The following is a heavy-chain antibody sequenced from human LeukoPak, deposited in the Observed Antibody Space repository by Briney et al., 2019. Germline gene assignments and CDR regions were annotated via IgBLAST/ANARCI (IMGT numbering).Heavy chain of an antibody. CDR1: RFTFTRHY. V-gene: IGHV3-74*01. D-gene: IGHD5-24*01. Sequence: GGSPRLSCVASRFTFTRHYMHWVRQAPGKGLVWVSRIKTDGSSTIYADSVKGRFTISRDNTKDTLYLQMSSLRVEDTAVYYCGSSEDGYIDYWGQGTLVTVSS. J-gene: IGHJ4*02. CDR3: GSSEDGYIDY. CDR2: IKTDGSST.